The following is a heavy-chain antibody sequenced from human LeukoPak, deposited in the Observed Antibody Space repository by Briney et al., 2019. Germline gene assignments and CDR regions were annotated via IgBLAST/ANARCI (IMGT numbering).Heavy chain of an antibody. CDR1: GYTFTGYY. CDR2: INPNTDGT. Sequence: ASVKVSCKASGYTFTGYYIHWVRQAPGQGLEWMGWINPNTDGTNYAQKFQGRVTMTRDTSIRTDYMELSRLRSDDTAVFYCATTTVTNNWFDPWGQGTLVTVSS. CDR3: ATTTVTNNWFDP. D-gene: IGHD4-11*01. V-gene: IGHV1-2*02. J-gene: IGHJ5*02.